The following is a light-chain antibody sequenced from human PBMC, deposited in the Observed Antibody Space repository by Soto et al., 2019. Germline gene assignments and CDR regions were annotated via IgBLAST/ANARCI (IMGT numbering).Light chain of an antibody. V-gene: IGKV1-27*01. CDR2: AAS. J-gene: IGKJ3*01. CDR1: RGIRNF. Sequence: DIQMTHSPTPLSASVGDRVTIICRAGRGIRNFVACYQQKPGKAPKLLIYAASTLQSGVPSRFSGSGSGTDFTLTINSLQPEDVATYSCQKYSSVPVFGPGTKVEIK. CDR3: QKYSSVPV.